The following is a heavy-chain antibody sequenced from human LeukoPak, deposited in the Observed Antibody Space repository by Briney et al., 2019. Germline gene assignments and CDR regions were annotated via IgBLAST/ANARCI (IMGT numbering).Heavy chain of an antibody. CDR3: ARHEATIIRGDYYYGMDV. CDR1: GGSISNYC. V-gene: IGHV4-59*08. CDR2: IYYSGST. Sequence: SETLSLTCSVSGGSISNYCWSWIRQSPGKGLEWIGYIYYSGSTSYYPSLKSRVTILLDTSKNQFSLKLNSVTAADTAVYYCARHEATIIRGDYYYGMDVWGQGTSVTVSS. J-gene: IGHJ6*02. D-gene: IGHD5-12*01.